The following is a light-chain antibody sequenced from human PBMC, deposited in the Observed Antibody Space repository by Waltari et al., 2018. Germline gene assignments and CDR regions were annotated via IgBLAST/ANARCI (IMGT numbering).Light chain of an antibody. V-gene: IGLV2-14*03. J-gene: IGLJ2*01. Sequence: QSALTQPASVSGSPGQSITIPCAGSGTDIGYSDYVLWYQQYPDHVPKLLIYDVSQRPSGISTRFSGSKSGNTAFLTISVLQADDEADYYCSAHTITLHVVFGGGTKVTVL. CDR1: GTDIGYSDY. CDR3: SAHTITLHVV. CDR2: DVS.